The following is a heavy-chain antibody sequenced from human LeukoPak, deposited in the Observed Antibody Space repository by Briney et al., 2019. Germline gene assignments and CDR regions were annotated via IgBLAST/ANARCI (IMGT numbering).Heavy chain of an antibody. CDR1: GFTFSTSD. V-gene: IGHV3-13*01. CDR3: ARDKGTSYLSSFDY. J-gene: IGHJ4*02. D-gene: IGHD6-6*01. Sequence: GGSLRLSCAASGFTFSTSDMHWVRQLSGKGLEWVSAIGTADDTFYADSVKGRFTISRDNSKNTLYLQMNSLTAEDTAVYYCARDKGTSYLSSFDYWGQGTLVTVSS. CDR2: IGTADDT.